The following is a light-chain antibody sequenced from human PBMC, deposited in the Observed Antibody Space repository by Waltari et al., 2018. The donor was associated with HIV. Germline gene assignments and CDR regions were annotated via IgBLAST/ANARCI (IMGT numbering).Light chain of an antibody. V-gene: IGKV1-5*03. CDR2: KAS. Sequence: DIQMTQSPSTLSASVGDRVTITCRASQSISSWLAWYQQKPGKAPKLLIYKASSLDSGVPSRFSGSGSGTEFTLTISSPQPDDFATYYCEQYSTYPAFGQGTKVEIK. CDR3: EQYSTYPA. J-gene: IGKJ1*01. CDR1: QSISSW.